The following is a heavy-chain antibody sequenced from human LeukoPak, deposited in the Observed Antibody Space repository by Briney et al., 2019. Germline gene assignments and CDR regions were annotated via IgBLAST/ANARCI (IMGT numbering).Heavy chain of an antibody. CDR3: ARGRRGYSYGPTGWFDP. CDR2: IYYSGSI. J-gene: IGHJ5*02. D-gene: IGHD5-18*01. CDR1: GGSISSSHYY. Sequence: SETLSLTCTVSGGSISSSHYYWAWIRQPPGKGLEWIGSIYYSGSIYYNPSLKSRVTISVDTSKNQFSLKLSSVTAADTAVFYCARGRRGYSYGPTGWFDPWGQGTLVTVSS. V-gene: IGHV4-39*07.